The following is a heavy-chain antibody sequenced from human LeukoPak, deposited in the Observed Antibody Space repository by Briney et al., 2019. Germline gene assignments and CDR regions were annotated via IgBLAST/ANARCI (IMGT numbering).Heavy chain of an antibody. V-gene: IGHV4-38-2*01. D-gene: IGHD3-10*01. J-gene: IGHJ3*02. Sequence: PSETLSLTCSVSGYSISSGYYWGWIRQPPGKGLDWIGSIYHSGSTYYTPSLKSRVTISVDTSKNQFSLKLSSVTAADTAVYYCARLVVLWFGENNYAFDIWGQGTMVTVSS. CDR1: GYSISSGYY. CDR2: IYHSGST. CDR3: ARLVVLWFGENNYAFDI.